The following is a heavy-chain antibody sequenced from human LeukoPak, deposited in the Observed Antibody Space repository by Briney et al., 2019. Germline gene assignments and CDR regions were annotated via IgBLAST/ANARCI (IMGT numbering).Heavy chain of an antibody. V-gene: IGHV3-30*03. CDR3: ARDLVAAAGSVGFDP. Sequence: SGGSLRLSCSASGFIFDSYAMHWVRQAPGKGLEWVAITSSDGRNKYHIESVKGRFSISRDDSKNTVYLQMNSLRPEDTAVYYCARDLVAAAGSVGFDPWGQGTLVTVSS. J-gene: IGHJ5*02. CDR2: TSSDGRNK. D-gene: IGHD6-13*01. CDR1: GFIFDSYA.